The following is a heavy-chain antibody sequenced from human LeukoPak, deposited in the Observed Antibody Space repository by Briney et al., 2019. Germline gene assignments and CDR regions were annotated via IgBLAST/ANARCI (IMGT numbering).Heavy chain of an antibody. CDR3: ARGLASGYPPIPFDY. Sequence: SETLSLTCAVSGGSISSSNWWSWVRQPPGKGLEWIGEIYHSGSTYYNPSLKSRVTISVDTSKNQFSLSLDSVTAADTAVYYCARGLASGYPPIPFDYWGQGTLVTVSS. D-gene: IGHD3-3*01. J-gene: IGHJ4*02. CDR1: GGSISSSNW. V-gene: IGHV4-4*02. CDR2: IYHSGST.